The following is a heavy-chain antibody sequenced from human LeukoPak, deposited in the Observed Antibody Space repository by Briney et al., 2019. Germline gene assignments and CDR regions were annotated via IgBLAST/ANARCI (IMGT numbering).Heavy chain of an antibody. CDR3: ARGYGDYVEPHFDS. CDR2: ISAYNGNT. CDR1: GYTFSSYG. J-gene: IGHJ4*02. D-gene: IGHD4-17*01. Sequence: ASVKVSCKTSGYTFSSYGINWVRQAPGQGLEWMGWISAYNGNTNSAQKFQGRVTMTTDTSTSTAYMELRSLRYDDTAVYYCARGYGDYVEPHFDSWGQGTLVTVSS. V-gene: IGHV1-18*01.